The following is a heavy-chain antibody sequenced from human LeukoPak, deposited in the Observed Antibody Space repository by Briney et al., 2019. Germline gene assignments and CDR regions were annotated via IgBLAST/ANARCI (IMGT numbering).Heavy chain of an antibody. D-gene: IGHD5-24*01. V-gene: IGHV4-59*01. Sequence: PSETLSLTCTVSNDSFSNYYWTWIRQSPGKALEWIDYVYYTDKTHYNPSLKSRVFISADTSQNQFSLRLSSVTAADTAVYYCARASMRRRDGYNRHYEIDHWGQGTLVTVSS. CDR3: ARASMRRRDGYNRHYEIDH. CDR1: NDSFSNYY. CDR2: VYYTDKT. J-gene: IGHJ1*01.